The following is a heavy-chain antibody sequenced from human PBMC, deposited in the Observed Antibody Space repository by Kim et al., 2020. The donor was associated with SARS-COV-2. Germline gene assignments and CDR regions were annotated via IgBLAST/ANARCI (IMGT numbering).Heavy chain of an antibody. CDR3: ARDKLPRYSSGGVGGNFDY. V-gene: IGHV1-46*01. CDR2: INPSGGST. D-gene: IGHD6-19*01. J-gene: IGHJ4*02. Sequence: ASVKVSCKASGYTFTSYYMHWVRQAPGQGLEWMGIINPSGGSTSYAQKFQGRVTMTRDTSTSTVYMELSSLRSEDTAVYYCARDKLPRYSSGGVGGNFDYWGQGTLVTVSS. CDR1: GYTFTSYY.